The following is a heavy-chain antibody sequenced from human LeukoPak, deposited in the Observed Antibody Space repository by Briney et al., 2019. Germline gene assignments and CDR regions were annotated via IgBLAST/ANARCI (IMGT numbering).Heavy chain of an antibody. CDR2: ISHDGTNQ. D-gene: IGHD2-2*01. CDR3: VRDLVYCSSTRCSDY. V-gene: IGHV3-30*03. J-gene: IGHJ4*02. Sequence: GGSLRLSCAASGFLFSTYWMHWVRQAPGKGLEWVAVISHDGTNQYYVDSVKGRFTISRDNSKNILYLQMNSLRTDDTAVYYCVRDLVYCSSTRCSDYWGQGTLVTVSS. CDR1: GFLFSTYW.